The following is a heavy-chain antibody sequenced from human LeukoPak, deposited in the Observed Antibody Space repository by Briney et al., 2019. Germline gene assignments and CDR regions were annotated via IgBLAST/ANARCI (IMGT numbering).Heavy chain of an antibody. V-gene: IGHV1-69*05. CDR1: GGTFSSYA. Sequence: SVKVSCKASGGTFSSYAISWVRQAPGQGLEWMGGIIPIFGTANYAQKFQGRVTMTTDTSTNTAYMELRSLTSDDTAVYYCARTFYDFWSGFSNYDSFHIWGQGTLVTVSS. CDR2: IIPIFGTA. D-gene: IGHD3-3*01. CDR3: ARTFYDFWSGFSNYDSFHI. J-gene: IGHJ3*02.